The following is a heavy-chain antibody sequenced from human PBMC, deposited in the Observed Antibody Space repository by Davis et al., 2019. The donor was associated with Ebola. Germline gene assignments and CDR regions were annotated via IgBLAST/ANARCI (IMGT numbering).Heavy chain of an antibody. Sequence: PGGSLRLSCVASEFTVNNAWMSWVRQAPGKGLEWVSVLYRGGRTSYADSVRGRFTISRHHSNNTLYLQMNSLRPDDTAMYYCARSNPFVGMDIWGQGTTVIVSS. CDR1: EFTVNNAW. CDR2: LYRGGRT. V-gene: IGHV3-53*04. CDR3: ARSNPFVGMDI. J-gene: IGHJ6*02.